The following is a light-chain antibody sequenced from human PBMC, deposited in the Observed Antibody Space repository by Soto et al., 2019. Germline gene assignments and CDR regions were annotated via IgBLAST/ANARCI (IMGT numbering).Light chain of an antibody. CDR1: KLGDKY. CDR3: QAWDSSTFYV. J-gene: IGLJ1*01. CDR2: QDS. Sequence: SYELTQPPSVSVSPGQTASITCSGDKLGDKYACWYQQKPGQSPALVIYQDSKRPSGIPERFSGSNSGNTATLTISGTQAMDEADYYCQAWDSSTFYVFGTGTKVTVL. V-gene: IGLV3-1*01.